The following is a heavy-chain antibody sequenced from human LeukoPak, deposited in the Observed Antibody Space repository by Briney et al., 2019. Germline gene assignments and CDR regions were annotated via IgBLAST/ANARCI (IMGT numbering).Heavy chain of an antibody. D-gene: IGHD2-21*01. J-gene: IGHJ2*01. CDR1: GYIFTDYY. Sequence: ASVKVSCKTSGYIFTDYYIHWVRQAPGQGLEWMGWINPKSGDTDYAQKFEDRVTMTWDTSISTAYMELSRLRSDDTAVYYCARENGDTEAFWYLDFWGRGTLVTVSS. V-gene: IGHV1-2*02. CDR2: INPKSGDT. CDR3: ARENGDTEAFWYLDF.